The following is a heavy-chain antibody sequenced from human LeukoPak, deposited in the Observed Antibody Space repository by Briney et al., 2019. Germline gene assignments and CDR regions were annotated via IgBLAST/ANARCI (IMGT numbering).Heavy chain of an antibody. CDR3: ARGGATRLDL. V-gene: IGHV3-48*04. CDR2: ISSGSSTI. CDR1: GFTFSSFS. J-gene: IGHJ5*02. Sequence: PGGSLRLSCAASGFTFSSFSMNWVRQAPGKGLEWVSYISSGSSTIYYADSVRGRFTISRDNAKNSLYLQMNSLRGDDTALYYCARGGATRLDLWGQGSLVTVSS. D-gene: IGHD5-12*01.